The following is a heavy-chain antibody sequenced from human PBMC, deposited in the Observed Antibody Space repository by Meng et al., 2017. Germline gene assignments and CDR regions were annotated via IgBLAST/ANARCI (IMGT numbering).Heavy chain of an antibody. Sequence: GESLKISCAASGFTFSSYEMNWVRQAPGKGLEWVSYISSSGSTIYYADSVKGRFTISRDNAKNSLYLQMNSLRAEDTAVYYYARDVSVHEPWKLDYWGQGTLVTVSS. CDR2: ISSSGSTI. D-gene: IGHD1-1*01. J-gene: IGHJ4*02. V-gene: IGHV3-48*03. CDR3: ARDVSVHEPWKLDY. CDR1: GFTFSSYE.